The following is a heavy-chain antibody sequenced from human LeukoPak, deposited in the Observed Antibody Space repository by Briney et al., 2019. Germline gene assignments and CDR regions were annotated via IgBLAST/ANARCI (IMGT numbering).Heavy chain of an antibody. J-gene: IGHJ5*02. Sequence: SETLSLTCAVYGGSFSDYWWTWIRQSPGKGLEWIGEVNHSGRTNYNPSLKSRVSISVDRSKKQFSLKLTSVTAADTAVYYCARGKRVLLWFGGGWFDPWGQGTLVTVSS. V-gene: IGHV4-34*01. CDR2: VNHSGRT. CDR1: GGSFSDYW. D-gene: IGHD3-10*01. CDR3: ARGKRVLLWFGGGWFDP.